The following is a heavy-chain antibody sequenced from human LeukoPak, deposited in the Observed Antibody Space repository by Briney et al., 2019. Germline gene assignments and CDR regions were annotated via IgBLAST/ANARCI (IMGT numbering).Heavy chain of an antibody. V-gene: IGHV4-34*01. Sequence: SETLSLTCAVYGGSFSGYYWSWIRQPPGKGLEWTGEINHSGSTNYNPSLKSRVTISVDTSKNQFSLKLSSVTAADTAVYYCARGPPRYGSGSYYRRAFDIWGQGTMVTVSS. J-gene: IGHJ3*02. CDR2: INHSGST. D-gene: IGHD3-10*01. CDR1: GGSFSGYY. CDR3: ARGPPRYGSGSYYRRAFDI.